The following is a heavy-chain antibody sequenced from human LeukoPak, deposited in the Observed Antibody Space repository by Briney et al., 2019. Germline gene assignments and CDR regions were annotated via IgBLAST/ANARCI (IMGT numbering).Heavy chain of an antibody. D-gene: IGHD6-13*01. CDR1: GGSISSYY. CDR3: AREGFSSSTYYYYYYMDV. Sequence: SETLSLTCTVSGGSISSYYWSWIRQPPGKGLEWIGYIYYSGSTNYNPSLKSRVTISVDTSKNQFSLKLRSVTAADTAVYYCAREGFSSSTYYYYYYMDVWGKGTTVTISS. J-gene: IGHJ6*03. V-gene: IGHV4-59*01. CDR2: IYYSGST.